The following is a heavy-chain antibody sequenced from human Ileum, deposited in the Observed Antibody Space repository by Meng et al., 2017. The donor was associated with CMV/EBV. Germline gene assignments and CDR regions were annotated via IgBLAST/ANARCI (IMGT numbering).Heavy chain of an antibody. J-gene: IGHJ1*01. V-gene: IGHV1-8*01. D-gene: IGHD1-26*01. Sequence: ASVKVSCKASGYIFATYNINWVRQATGQGLEWMGWMNPNTGNTGYSQKFQGRVTLTRDTSTSTAYMELSSLTSEDTAVYYCARRVGASWGYFQHWGQGTLVTVSS. CDR1: GYIFATYN. CDR3: ARRVGASWGYFQH. CDR2: MNPNTGNT.